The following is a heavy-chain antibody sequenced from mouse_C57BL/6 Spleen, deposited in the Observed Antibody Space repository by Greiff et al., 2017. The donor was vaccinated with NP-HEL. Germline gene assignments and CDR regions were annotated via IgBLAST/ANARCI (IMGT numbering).Heavy chain of an antibody. CDR2: IYPGSGST. CDR1: GYTFTSYW. CDR3: ARGVYYDYPWFAY. Sequence: QVQLKQPGAELVKPGASVKMSCKASGYTFTSYWITWVKQRPGQGLEWIGDIYPGSGSTNYNEKFKSKATLTVDTSSSTAYMQLSSLTSEDSAVYYCARGVYYDYPWFAYWGQGTLVTVSA. V-gene: IGHV1-55*01. J-gene: IGHJ3*01. D-gene: IGHD2-4*01.